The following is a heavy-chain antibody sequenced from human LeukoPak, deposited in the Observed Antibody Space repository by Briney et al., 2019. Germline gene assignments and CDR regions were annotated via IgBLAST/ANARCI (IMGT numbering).Heavy chain of an antibody. J-gene: IGHJ4*02. Sequence: TSETLSLTCTVSGGSISSGAYYWSWIRQHPGKGLEWIGSIYYSGSTYYNPSLKSRVTISIDTSKNQFSLKLGSVTAADTAVYYCAREYSSSWYRRIDYWGQGTLVTVSS. CDR3: AREYSSSWYRRIDY. D-gene: IGHD6-13*01. V-gene: IGHV4-31*03. CDR1: GGSISSGAYY. CDR2: IYYSGST.